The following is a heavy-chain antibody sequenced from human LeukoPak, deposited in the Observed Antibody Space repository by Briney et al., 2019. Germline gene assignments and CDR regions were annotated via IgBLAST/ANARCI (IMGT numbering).Heavy chain of an antibody. CDR1: GFTFSSYG. V-gene: IGHV3-30*18. CDR2: ISYDGSNK. Sequence: PGRSLRLSCAASGFTFSSYGMHWVRQAPGKGLEWVAVISYDGSNKYYADSVKGRFTISRDNSKNTLYLQMNSLRAEDTAVYYCAKGSSGWDFDYWGQGTLVTVYS. J-gene: IGHJ4*02. D-gene: IGHD6-19*01. CDR3: AKGSSGWDFDY.